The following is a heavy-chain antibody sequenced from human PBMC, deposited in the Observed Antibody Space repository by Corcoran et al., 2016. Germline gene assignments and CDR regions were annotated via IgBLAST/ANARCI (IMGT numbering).Heavy chain of an antibody. CDR1: GFTISSDG. CDR3: ARDRGDFWSGYYGAIDY. D-gene: IGHD3-3*01. V-gene: IGHV3-33*01. CDR2: IWFDGSNK. J-gene: IGHJ4*02. Sequence: QVQLVESGGGVVQPGRSLRLSCAASGFTISSDGMHWVRQAPGKGLEWVAIIWFDGSNKYYADSVKGRFTISRDNSKNTLYLQMNNLRAEDTAVYYCARDRGDFWSGYYGAIDYWGQGTQVTVSS.